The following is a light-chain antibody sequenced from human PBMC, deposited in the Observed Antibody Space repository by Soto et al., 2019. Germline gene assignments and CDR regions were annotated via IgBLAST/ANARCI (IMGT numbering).Light chain of an antibody. V-gene: IGKV1-5*03. CDR1: QSVNSW. J-gene: IGKJ1*01. Sequence: DIQMTQSPSTLSASVGDRVTITCRASQSVNSWLAWYQQKPGKAPKLLIYRASSVENGVPSRFGGSGSGTEFIFTISSLQPDDSATYDCQQYSSDSTFGQGTKVEIK. CDR3: QQYSSDST. CDR2: RAS.